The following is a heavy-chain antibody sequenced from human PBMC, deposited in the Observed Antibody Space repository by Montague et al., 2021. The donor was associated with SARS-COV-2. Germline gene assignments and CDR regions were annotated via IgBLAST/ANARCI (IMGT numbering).Heavy chain of an antibody. CDR1: GYSISSSNW. CDR3: AKSADHNYFLDS. Sequence: SETLSLTCAVSGYSISSSNWWGWIRQAPGRGLEWIGYIYHTGSTCYNPSLKSRVTMSVDKSNNLFSLELSSVTAVDTAVYYCAKSADHNYFLDSWGQGTPVTVSS. J-gene: IGHJ4*02. V-gene: IGHV4-28*01. D-gene: IGHD5-24*01. CDR2: IYHTGST.